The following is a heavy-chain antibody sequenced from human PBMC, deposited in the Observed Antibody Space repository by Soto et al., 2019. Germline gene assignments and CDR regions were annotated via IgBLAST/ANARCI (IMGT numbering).Heavy chain of an antibody. Sequence: TLSLTCAISGDSVSSNSAAWNWIRQSPSRGLEWLGRTYYRSKWYNDYAVSVKSRITINPDTSKNQFSLQLNSVTPEGTAVYYCAREGDYGDYVGWFDPWGQGTLVTVAS. V-gene: IGHV6-1*01. CDR3: AREGDYGDYVGWFDP. CDR2: TYYRSKWYN. CDR1: GDSVSSNSAA. D-gene: IGHD4-17*01. J-gene: IGHJ5*02.